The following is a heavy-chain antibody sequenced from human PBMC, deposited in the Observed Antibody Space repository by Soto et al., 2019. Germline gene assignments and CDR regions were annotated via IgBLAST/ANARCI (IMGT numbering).Heavy chain of an antibody. J-gene: IGHJ5*02. CDR3: ARAPRSSWYAP. CDR2: IHYNGNT. D-gene: IGHD6-13*01. CDR1: GGSISSNIYY. V-gene: IGHV4-39*02. Sequence: SETLSLTCTVSGGSISSNIYYWGWIRQPPGKGLEWIGNIHYNGNTNYAQKLQGRVTMTTDTSTSTAYMELRSLRSDDTAVYYCARAPRSSWYAPWGQGTLVTVSS.